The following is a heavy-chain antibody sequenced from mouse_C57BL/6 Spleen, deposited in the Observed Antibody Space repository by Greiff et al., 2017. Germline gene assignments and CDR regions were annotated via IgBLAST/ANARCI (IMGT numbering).Heavy chain of an antibody. CDR1: GFSLTSYA. CDR3: ARPYSNYGEYYAMDY. V-gene: IGHV2-9-1*01. J-gene: IGHJ4*01. CDR2: IWTGGGT. D-gene: IGHD2-5*01. Sequence: VKLMESGPGLVAPSQSLSITCTVSGFSLTSYAISWVRQPPGKGLEWLGVIWTGGGTNYNSALKSRLSISRDNSKSQVFLTMNSQQTDHTARDYCARPYSNYGEYYAMDYWGQGTSVTVSS.